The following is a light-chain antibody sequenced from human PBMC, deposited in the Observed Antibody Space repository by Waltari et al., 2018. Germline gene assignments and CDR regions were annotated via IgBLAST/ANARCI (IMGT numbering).Light chain of an antibody. Sequence: EIVMTQSPATLSVSLGERATLSCRASQDILAHLAWYQQKPGQAPRLLIYGASLRATGIPARFSGSGSGTEFTLTLTSLQSEDSAIYYCQQYHIWPLYLTFGGGTKVEVK. CDR2: GAS. CDR3: QQYHIWPLYLT. J-gene: IGKJ4*01. V-gene: IGKV3-15*01. CDR1: QDILAH.